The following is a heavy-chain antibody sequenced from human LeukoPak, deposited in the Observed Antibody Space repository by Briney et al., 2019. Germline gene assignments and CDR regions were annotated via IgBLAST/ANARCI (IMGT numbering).Heavy chain of an antibody. D-gene: IGHD3-22*01. V-gene: IGHV6-1*01. J-gene: IGHJ4*02. CDR2: TYYRSEWYN. CDR3: ARFHYYDSKAFDY. Sequence: SQTLSLTCAISGDSVSSNSAAWNCIRQSPSRGLECLGRTYYRSEWYNDYAVSVKSRITINPVTSKNQFSLQLNSVTPEDTAVYYCARFHYYDSKAFDYWGQGTLVTVSS. CDR1: GDSVSSNSAA.